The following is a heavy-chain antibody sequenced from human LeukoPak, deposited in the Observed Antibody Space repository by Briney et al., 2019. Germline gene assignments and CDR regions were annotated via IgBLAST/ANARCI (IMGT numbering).Heavy chain of an antibody. CDR3: ATKAGDCSTIIYHAQFDY. J-gene: IGHJ4*02. CDR1: GLPFSSCW. CDR2: IKQDGSEK. V-gene: IGHV3-7*01. D-gene: IGHD2-2*01. Sequence: PGGSLRLSCAASGLPFSSCWMSWVRQAPGKGLEWVANIKQDGSEKYYVDSVRGRFSISRDNAKNSVHLQMDSLRAEDTAVYYCATKAGDCSTIIYHAQFDYCGQGALVTVSS.